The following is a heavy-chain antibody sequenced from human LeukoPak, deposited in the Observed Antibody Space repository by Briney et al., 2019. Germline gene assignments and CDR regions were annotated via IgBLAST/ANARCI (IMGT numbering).Heavy chain of an antibody. CDR1: GFAFRSYE. J-gene: IGHJ4*02. CDR3: ARDLAGDHCFDS. Sequence: GGSLGLSCAASGFAFRSYEMNWVRQAPGKGLEWVSYINVGGSTIYYADSVKGRFTISRDDAKNSLYLQMNSLRAEDTAVYYCARDLAGDHCFDSWGQGTLVTVSS. D-gene: IGHD3-16*01. V-gene: IGHV3-48*03. CDR2: INVGGSTI.